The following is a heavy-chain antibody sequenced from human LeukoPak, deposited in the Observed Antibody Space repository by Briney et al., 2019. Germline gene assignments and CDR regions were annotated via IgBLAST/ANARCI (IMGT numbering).Heavy chain of an antibody. CDR3: ARGLGIEDNWFDP. J-gene: IGHJ5*02. CDR2: IYYTGTA. CDR1: GGSLRDYS. D-gene: IGHD7-27*01. Sequence: SETLSLTCTVSGGSLRDYSWSWIRQSPGKGLEWIGYIYYTGTADYSPSLKNRATMSVDTSNNQFSLKLTSVTPADTAVYYCARGLGIEDNWFDPWGQGTLVTVSS. V-gene: IGHV4-59*01.